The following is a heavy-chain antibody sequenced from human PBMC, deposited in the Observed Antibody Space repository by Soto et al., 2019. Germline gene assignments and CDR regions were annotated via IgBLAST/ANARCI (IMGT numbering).Heavy chain of an antibody. V-gene: IGHV4-59*01. D-gene: IGHD3-16*02. CDR3: AREGSYDYIWGSYRFFDY. Sequence: PSETLSLTCTVSGGSISSYYWSWIRQPPGKGLEWIGYIYYSGSTNYNPSLKSRVTITVDTSKNQFSLKLSSVTAADTAVFYCAREGSYDYIWGSYRFFDYWGQGTLVTVSS. J-gene: IGHJ4*02. CDR2: IYYSGST. CDR1: GGSISSYY.